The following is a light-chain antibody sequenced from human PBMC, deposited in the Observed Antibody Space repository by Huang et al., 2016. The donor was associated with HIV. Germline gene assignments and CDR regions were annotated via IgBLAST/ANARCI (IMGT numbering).Light chain of an antibody. V-gene: IGKV3-15*01. J-gene: IGKJ2*01. CDR3: QQYNNWPRT. CDR2: DAS. Sequence: ERVLTQSPVSLSVSPGARAPIPFRASQSVSSNVALDQQKPCQAPRLPIHDASSRASDIPARFSGSGSDIEFTLTISSLQSEDFAMYYCQQYNNWPRTSGQGTKLEIK. CDR1: QSVSSN.